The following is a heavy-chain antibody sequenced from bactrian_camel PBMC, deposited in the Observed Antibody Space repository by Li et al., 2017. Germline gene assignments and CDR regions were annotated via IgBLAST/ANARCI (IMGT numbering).Heavy chain of an antibody. Sequence: DVQLVESGGGLVQPGGSLKLSCVAYGFDFTYYAMSWVRQAPGKEREWVSSISTDGRVMYADSVKERFSISKNNGANILYLQVNNLKSEDTATYYCAADRRATSYCLNRYDYKFWGQGTQVTV. CDR1: GFDFTYYA. CDR3: AADRRATSYCLNRYDYKF. J-gene: IGHJ4*01. CDR2: ISTDGRV. V-gene: IGHV3S67*01. D-gene: IGHD4*01.